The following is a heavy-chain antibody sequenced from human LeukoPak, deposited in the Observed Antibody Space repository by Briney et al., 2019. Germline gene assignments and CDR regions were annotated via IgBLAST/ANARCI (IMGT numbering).Heavy chain of an antibody. CDR2: LYYSGST. V-gene: IGHV4-39*02. CDR3: AREDAEQMDNSFDI. D-gene: IGHD5-24*01. Sequence: SETLSLTCTVSGGSISSSSYYWGWIRQPPGKGLEWIGSLYYSGSTYYNPSLKSRVTISVDTSKNHFSPKLSSVTAADTAVYYCAREDAEQMDNSFDIWGQGTMVTVSS. J-gene: IGHJ3*02. CDR1: GGSISSSSYY.